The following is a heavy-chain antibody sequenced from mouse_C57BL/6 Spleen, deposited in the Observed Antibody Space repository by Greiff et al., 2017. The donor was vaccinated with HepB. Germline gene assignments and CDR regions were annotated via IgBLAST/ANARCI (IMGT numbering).Heavy chain of an antibody. Sequence: QVQLQQPGAELVKPGASVKLSCKASGYTFTSYWMHWVKQRPGQGLEWIGMIHPNSGSTNYNEKFKSKATLTVDKSSSTAYMQLSSLTSEDSAVYYCARSVMLTTVYYYAMDYWGQGTSVTVSS. D-gene: IGHD1-1*01. CDR1: GYTFTSYW. CDR3: ARSVMLTTVYYYAMDY. V-gene: IGHV1-64*01. J-gene: IGHJ4*01. CDR2: IHPNSGST.